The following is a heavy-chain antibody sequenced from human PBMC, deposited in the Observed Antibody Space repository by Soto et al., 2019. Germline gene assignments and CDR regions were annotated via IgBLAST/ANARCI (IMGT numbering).Heavy chain of an antibody. V-gene: IGHV1-46*01. CDR3: ARGFLGLVVPAANFDY. J-gene: IGHJ4*02. CDR1: GYTFTSYY. Sequence: ASVKVSCKASGYTFTSYYMHWVRQAPGQGLEWKGIIKPSGGSTSYAQKLQGRVTMTRDTSTSTVYMELSSLRSEDTAVYYCARGFLGLVVPAANFDYWGQGTLVTVSS. D-gene: IGHD2-2*01. CDR2: IKPSGGST.